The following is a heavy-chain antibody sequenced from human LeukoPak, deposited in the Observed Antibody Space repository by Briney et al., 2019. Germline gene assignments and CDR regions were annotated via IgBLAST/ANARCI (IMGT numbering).Heavy chain of an antibody. V-gene: IGHV3-23*01. CDR1: GFTFSSYG. CDR3: AKDRTIVRGAPYYFDY. Sequence: GGTLRLSCAASGFTFSSYGMSWVRQAPGKGLEWVSAISGSGGSTYYADSVKGRFTISRDNSKNTLYLQMNSLRAEDTAVYYCAKDRTIVRGAPYYFDYWGQGTLVTVSS. CDR2: ISGSGGST. D-gene: IGHD3-10*01. J-gene: IGHJ4*02.